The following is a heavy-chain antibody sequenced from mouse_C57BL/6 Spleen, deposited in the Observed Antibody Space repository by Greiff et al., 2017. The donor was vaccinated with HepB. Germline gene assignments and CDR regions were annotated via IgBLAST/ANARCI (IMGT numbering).Heavy chain of an antibody. V-gene: IGHV2-2*01. Sequence: QVQLKESGPGLVQPSQSLSITCTVSGFSLTSYGVHWVRQSPGKGLEWLGVIWSGGSTDYNAAFISRLSISKDNSKSQVFFKMNSLQADDTAIYYCARYLGYGNYGFAYWGQGTLVTVSA. J-gene: IGHJ3*01. CDR2: IWSGGST. CDR3: ARYLGYGNYGFAY. CDR1: GFSLTSYG. D-gene: IGHD2-1*01.